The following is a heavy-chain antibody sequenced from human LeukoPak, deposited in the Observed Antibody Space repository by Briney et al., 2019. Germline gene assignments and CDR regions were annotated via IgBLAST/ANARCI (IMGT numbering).Heavy chain of an antibody. CDR1: GYTFTSYG. Sequence: ASVKVSCKASGYTFTSYGISWVRQAPGQGLEWMGWISAYNGNTNYAQKLQGRVTMATDTSTSTAYMELRSLRSDDTAVYYCARGLMGSGLNWSDPWGQGTLVTVSS. D-gene: IGHD2-8*01. V-gene: IGHV1-18*01. CDR3: ARGLMGSGLNWSDP. CDR2: ISAYNGNT. J-gene: IGHJ5*02.